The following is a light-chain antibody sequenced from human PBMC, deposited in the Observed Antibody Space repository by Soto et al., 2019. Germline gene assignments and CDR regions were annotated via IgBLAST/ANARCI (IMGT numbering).Light chain of an antibody. Sequence: SALTQPPSVSGSPGQSVTICCTGTSTDFVSYNRVSWYQQPPGTAPKLIIYEASNRPSGVPDRFSGSKSGNTASLTISGLQAADEADYYCSLYTSENTYVFGTGTKVTVL. CDR1: STDFVSYNR. J-gene: IGLJ1*01. CDR2: EAS. CDR3: SLYTSENTYV. V-gene: IGLV2-18*01.